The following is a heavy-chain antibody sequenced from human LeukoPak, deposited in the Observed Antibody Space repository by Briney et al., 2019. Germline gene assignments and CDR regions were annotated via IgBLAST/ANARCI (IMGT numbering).Heavy chain of an antibody. J-gene: IGHJ5*02. CDR2: IYYSGST. Sequence: SETLSLTCTVSGGSISSYYWSWIRQPPGKGLEWIGYIYYSGSTNYNPSLKSRVTISVDTSKNQFSLKLSSVTAADTAVYYCARARSSGSSFWFDPWGQGTLVTVSS. CDR3: ARARSSGSSFWFDP. V-gene: IGHV4-59*08. CDR1: GGSISSYY. D-gene: IGHD6-19*01.